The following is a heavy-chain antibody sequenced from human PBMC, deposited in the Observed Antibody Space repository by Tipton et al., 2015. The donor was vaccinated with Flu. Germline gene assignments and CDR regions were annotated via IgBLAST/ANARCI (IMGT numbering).Heavy chain of an antibody. Sequence: LRLSCTVSGGSISSSSYYWGWIRQPPGKGLEWIGSIYYSGSTYYNPSLKSRVTISVDTSKNQFSLKLSSVTAADTAVYYCARDAKTGYSSSWYVADDAFDIWGQGTMVTVSS. CDR3: ARDAKTGYSSSWYVADDAFDI. J-gene: IGHJ3*02. CDR1: GGSISSSSYY. V-gene: IGHV4-39*07. D-gene: IGHD6-13*01. CDR2: IYYSGST.